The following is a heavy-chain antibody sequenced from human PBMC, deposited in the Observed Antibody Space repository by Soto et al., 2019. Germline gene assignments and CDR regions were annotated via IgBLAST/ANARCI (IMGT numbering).Heavy chain of an antibody. CDR1: GFIFSHYA. V-gene: IGHV3-23*01. Sequence: GGSLRLSCEASGFIFSHYAMTWVRQAPGKGLEWVSTVAYNGDPYSPDSVKGRFTISRDNSRNTVTLQMTSLRAEDTAVYFCAKTRGKKVPSGTRTFDYWGQGTLVTVSS. J-gene: IGHJ4*02. CDR3: AKTRGKKVPSGTRTFDY. D-gene: IGHD1-26*01. CDR2: VAYNGDP.